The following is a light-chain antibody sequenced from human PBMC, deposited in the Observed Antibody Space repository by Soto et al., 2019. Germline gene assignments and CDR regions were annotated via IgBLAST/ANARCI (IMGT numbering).Light chain of an antibody. V-gene: IGKV3-15*01. CDR1: QSVSNN. Sequence: EVVMTQSPATLSVSPGERATLSCRASQSVSNNLAWYQQKVGQAPRLLIYGASTRATGIPARFSGSGSGTEFTLTISSLQSEDFAVYFCQQYNKWPLSFGGGTKVEIK. CDR3: QQYNKWPLS. J-gene: IGKJ4*01. CDR2: GAS.